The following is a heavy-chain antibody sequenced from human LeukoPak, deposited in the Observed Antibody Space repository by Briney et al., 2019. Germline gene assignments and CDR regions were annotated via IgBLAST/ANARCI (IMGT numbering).Heavy chain of an antibody. CDR1: GFTFSSYA. Sequence: PGGSLRLSCAASGFTFSSYAMHWVRQAPGKGLEWVAVISYDGSNKYYADSVKGRFTISRDNSKNTLYLQVDSLRAEDTAVYYCAREYDSSGYFDYWGQGTLVTVSS. CDR3: AREYDSSGYFDY. D-gene: IGHD3-22*01. V-gene: IGHV3-30*04. J-gene: IGHJ4*02. CDR2: ISYDGSNK.